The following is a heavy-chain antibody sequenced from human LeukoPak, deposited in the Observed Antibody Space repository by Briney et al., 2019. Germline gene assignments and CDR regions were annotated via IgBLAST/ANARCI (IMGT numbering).Heavy chain of an antibody. D-gene: IGHD3-22*01. CDR3: AKDHITMIPLGH. Sequence: GESLRLSCAASGFTFSSYGMHWVRQAPGKGLEWVAFIRYDGSNKYYADSVKGRFTISRDNSKNTLYLQMNSLRAEDTAVYYCAKDHITMIPLGHWGQGTLVTVSS. CDR2: IRYDGSNK. V-gene: IGHV3-30*02. CDR1: GFTFSSYG. J-gene: IGHJ4*02.